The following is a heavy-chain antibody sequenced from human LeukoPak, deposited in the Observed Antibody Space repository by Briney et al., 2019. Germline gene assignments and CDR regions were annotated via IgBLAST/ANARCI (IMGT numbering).Heavy chain of an antibody. V-gene: IGHV1-18*01. J-gene: IGHJ4*02. D-gene: IGHD6-25*01. CDR3: ARVAAGLDY. CDR2: ITTYNGNT. Sequence: ASVKVSCKASGYTFPSYAFSWVRQAPGQGLEWMGWITTYNGNTDYAQNLQGRVTLTTDTSTSTAYMELRGLRSDDTAVYFCARVAAGLDYWGQGTVVTVSS. CDR1: GYTFPSYA.